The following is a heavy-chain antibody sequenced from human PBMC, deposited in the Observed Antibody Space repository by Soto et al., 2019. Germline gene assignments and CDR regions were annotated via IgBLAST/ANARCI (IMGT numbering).Heavy chain of an antibody. CDR1: GYSFTSYW. CDR2: IFPGDSET. CDR3: ARSSGSQASHFDN. D-gene: IGHD1-26*01. Sequence: GESLKISCKGSGYSFTSYWIAWVRQMPGKGLEWMGIIFPGDSETRYSPSFQGQVTISVDKSTDTAHLQWSRLKASDTAIYYCARSSGSQASHFDNWGQGALVTVSS. V-gene: IGHV5-51*01. J-gene: IGHJ4*02.